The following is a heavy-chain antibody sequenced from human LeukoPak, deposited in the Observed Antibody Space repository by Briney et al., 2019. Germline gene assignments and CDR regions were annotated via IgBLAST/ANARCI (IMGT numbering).Heavy chain of an antibody. D-gene: IGHD4-11*01. V-gene: IGHV3-30*02. J-gene: IGHJ4*02. CDR3: TTSDY. Sequence: PGGSLRLSCAASGFTFSSHAMNSVRQAPGKGLEWVAFIRYDGSNKYYADSVKGRFTISTDNSKNTMYLQMNSLRAEDMAVYYSTTSDYWGQGTLVTVSS. CDR2: IRYDGSNK. CDR1: GFTFSSHA.